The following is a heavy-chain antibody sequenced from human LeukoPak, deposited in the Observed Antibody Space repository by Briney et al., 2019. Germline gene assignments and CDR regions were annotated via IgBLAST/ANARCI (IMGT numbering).Heavy chain of an antibody. CDR3: ARGLHNWNDGARDY. CDR1: GFTSSSYW. Sequence: GGSLRLSCAASGFTSSSYWMSWVRQAPGKGLEWVANIKQDGSEKYYVDSVKGRFAISRDNAKNSLYLQMNSLRAEDTAVYYCARGLHNWNDGARDYWGQGTLVTVSS. J-gene: IGHJ4*02. CDR2: IKQDGSEK. V-gene: IGHV3-7*04. D-gene: IGHD1-1*01.